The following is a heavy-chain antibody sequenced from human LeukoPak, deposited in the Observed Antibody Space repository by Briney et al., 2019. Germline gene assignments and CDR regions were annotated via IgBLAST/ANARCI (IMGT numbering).Heavy chain of an antibody. J-gene: IGHJ4*02. CDR3: AKGPKTMVRGVIRYFDY. V-gene: IGHV3-23*01. D-gene: IGHD3-10*01. CDR2: ISGSGGST. CDR1: GFTFSSYA. Sequence: TGGSLRLSCAASGFTFSSYAMSWVRQAPGKGLEWVSAISGSGGSTYYADSVKGRFTISRDNSKNTLYLQMNSLRAEDTAVYYCAKGPKTMVRGVIRYFDYWGQGTLVTVSS.